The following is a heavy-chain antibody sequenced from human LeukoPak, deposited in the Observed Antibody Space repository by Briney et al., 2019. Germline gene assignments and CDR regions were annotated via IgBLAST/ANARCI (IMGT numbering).Heavy chain of an antibody. Sequence: GGSLKLSCAASGFTFDDFAMHWVRQAPGKGLEWVSGISWNSGDIGYADSVKGRFTISRDNAKNSLYLQMNSLRVEDTALYYCAKDIRLLSPSGSFDYWGQGTLVTVSS. V-gene: IGHV3-9*01. CDR2: ISWNSGDI. J-gene: IGHJ4*02. D-gene: IGHD1-26*01. CDR1: GFTFDDFA. CDR3: AKDIRLLSPSGSFDY.